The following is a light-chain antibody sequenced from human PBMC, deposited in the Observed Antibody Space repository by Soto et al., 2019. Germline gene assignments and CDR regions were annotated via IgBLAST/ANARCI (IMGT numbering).Light chain of an antibody. CDR2: DAS. CDR1: QSIRSY. Sequence: DIQLTQSQSSLSASVGHRFTITCRASQSIRSYLNWYQQKPGKAPKLLXYDASNLETGVPSRFSGSGSGKDFTFNISSLQPEDIATYYCQQYDNLPPRITFGPGTKVDIK. CDR3: QQYDNLPPRIT. J-gene: IGKJ3*01. V-gene: IGKV1-33*01.